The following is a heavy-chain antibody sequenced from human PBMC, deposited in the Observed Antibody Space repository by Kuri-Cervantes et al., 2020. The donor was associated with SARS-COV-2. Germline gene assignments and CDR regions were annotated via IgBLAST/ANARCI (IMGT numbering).Heavy chain of an antibody. Sequence: SETLSLTCTVSGGSISSGGYYWSWIRQHPGKGLEWIGYIYYSGSTHYNPSLKSRVTISVDTSKNQFSLKLSSVTAADTAVYYCARDAYCGGDCYSRGNRNDAFDIWGQGTMVTVSS. D-gene: IGHD2-21*02. V-gene: IGHV4-31*03. CDR2: IYYSGST. CDR3: ARDAYCGGDCYSRGNRNDAFDI. CDR1: GGSISSGGYY. J-gene: IGHJ3*02.